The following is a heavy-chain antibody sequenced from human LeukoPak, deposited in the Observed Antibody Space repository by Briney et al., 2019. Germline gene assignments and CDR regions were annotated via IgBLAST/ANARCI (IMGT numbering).Heavy chain of an antibody. Sequence: SETLSLTCTVSGGSISSYYWSWIRQSPGKGLEWIGYIYYSGSTNYNPSLKSRVTISVDTSKNQFSLKLSSVTAADTAVYYCARLRAYDYGDYYYYGMDVWGQGTTVTVSS. J-gene: IGHJ6*02. CDR3: ARLRAYDYGDYYYYGMDV. CDR2: IYYSGST. CDR1: GGSISSYY. V-gene: IGHV4-59*01. D-gene: IGHD4-17*01.